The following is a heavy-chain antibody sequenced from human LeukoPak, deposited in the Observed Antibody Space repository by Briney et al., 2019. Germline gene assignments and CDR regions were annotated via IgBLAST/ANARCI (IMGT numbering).Heavy chain of an antibody. CDR1: GGSISSSSYY. CDR3: ARVVSSGTEWEPPTLPFDY. CDR2: IYYSGST. J-gene: IGHJ4*02. D-gene: IGHD3-22*01. V-gene: IGHV4-39*07. Sequence: SETLSLTCTVSGGSISSSSYYWGWIRQPPGKGLEWIGTIYYSGSTYYNPSLKSRVTISVDTSKNQFSLKLSSVTAADTAVYYCARVVSSGTEWEPPTLPFDYWGQGTLVTVSS.